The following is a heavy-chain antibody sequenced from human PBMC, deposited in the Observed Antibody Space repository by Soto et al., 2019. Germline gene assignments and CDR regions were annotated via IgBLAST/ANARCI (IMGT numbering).Heavy chain of an antibody. CDR2: ISGSHGST. J-gene: IGHJ4*02. V-gene: IGHV3-23*01. CDR3: AKGSLGSGYALDY. CDR1: GFTLSNYA. D-gene: IGHD5-12*01. Sequence: EVQLLESGGGLVQPGGSLRLSCAASGFTLSNYAMNWVRQAPEKGLEWVSSISGSHGSTYYAASVNGRFTISRDTSKNMLYLQVDTLRVEGTAVYYCAKGSLGSGYALDYWGQGTLVTVSS.